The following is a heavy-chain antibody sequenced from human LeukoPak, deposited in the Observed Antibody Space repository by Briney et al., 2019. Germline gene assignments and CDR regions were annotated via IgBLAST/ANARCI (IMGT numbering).Heavy chain of an antibody. D-gene: IGHD2-2*01. V-gene: IGHV3-48*03. CDR3: ARVLVVVVPAAIIPHDGMDV. CDR2: ISSSGSTI. CDR1: GFTFSSYE. J-gene: IGHJ6*02. Sequence: GGSLRLPCAASGFTFSSYEMNWVRQAPGKGLEWVSYISSSGSTIYYADSVKGRFTISRDNAKNSLYLQMNSLRAEDTAVYYCARVLVVVVPAAIIPHDGMDVWGQGTTVTVSS.